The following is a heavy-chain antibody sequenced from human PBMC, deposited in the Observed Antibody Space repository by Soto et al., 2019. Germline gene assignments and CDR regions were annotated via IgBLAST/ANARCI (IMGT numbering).Heavy chain of an antibody. V-gene: IGHV3-23*01. D-gene: IGHD4-17*01. Sequence: GALRLSCAASGFNFRKIAMSWVRQAPGKGLEWVSGMSERSGPPLYADSVKGRFTISRDNSKSTLYLEMNNLRPEDTAVYYCAKDQDNTDYYWIFDLWGRGTPVTVSS. CDR3: AKDQDNTDYYWIFDL. J-gene: IGHJ2*01. CDR2: MSERSGPP. CDR1: GFNFRKIA.